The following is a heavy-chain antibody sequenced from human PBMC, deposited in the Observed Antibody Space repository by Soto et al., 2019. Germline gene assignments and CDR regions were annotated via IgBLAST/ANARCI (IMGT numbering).Heavy chain of an antibody. CDR1: GGTFSSCA. CDR3: ARDRDEIXSSTSCYSFYYYYGMDV. J-gene: IGHJ6*02. V-gene: IGHV1-69*13. D-gene: IGHD2-2*01. CDR2: IIPIFGTA. Sequence: SVKVSCKASGGTFSSCAISWVRQVPGQGLEWRGGIIPIFGTANYAQKFQGRVTITADESTSTAYMELSSLRSEDTAVYYCARDRDEIXSSTSCYSFYYYYGMDVWGLGTTVTVSS.